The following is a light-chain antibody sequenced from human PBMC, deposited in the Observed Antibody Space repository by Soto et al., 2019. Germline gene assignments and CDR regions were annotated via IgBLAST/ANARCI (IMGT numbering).Light chain of an antibody. V-gene: IGKV3-20*01. CDR1: QSVSSSY. CDR2: GAS. J-gene: IGKJ1*01. CDR3: QQYGSSPRT. Sequence: EIVLTQSPGTLSLSPGERATLSCRASQSVSSSYLAWYQQKPGQAPRLLIYGASSRATGIPDRFSGSGSGTDFTRTISRLEPEGFAVYYCQQYGSSPRTCGQGTKVEIK.